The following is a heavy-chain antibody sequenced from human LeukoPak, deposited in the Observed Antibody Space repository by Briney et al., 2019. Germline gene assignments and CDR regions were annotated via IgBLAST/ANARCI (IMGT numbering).Heavy chain of an antibody. CDR1: GYTFTHNY. J-gene: IGHJ5*02. D-gene: IGHD5-12*01. CDR2: MDSNSGGT. CDR3: ARGWGYDYRGNNWFDP. V-gene: IGHV1-2*02. Sequence: SVQISCKASGYTFTHNYINWLRQAPGRGREWMGWMDSNSGGTKYAQKFQGRVTITRDTSISTAYMELTRLGFDDTAVFYCARGWGYDYRGNNWFDPWGQGTPVTVSS.